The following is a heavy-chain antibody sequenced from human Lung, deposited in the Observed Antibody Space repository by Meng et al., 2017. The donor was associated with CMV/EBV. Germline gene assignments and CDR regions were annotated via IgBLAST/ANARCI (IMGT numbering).Heavy chain of an antibody. Sequence: SETXSLTCAVSGGSFSHNYWSWIRQLPGKGLEWIGEVNHRGSSNYNPSLMSRVTISVDTSKKQCPLKMSSVTAADTAVYYCAREAAGDYDSSGPVDYLGQGXLVTVSS. CDR2: VNHRGSS. CDR1: GGSFSHNY. D-gene: IGHD3-22*01. J-gene: IGHJ4*02. CDR3: AREAAGDYDSSGPVDY. V-gene: IGHV4-34*01.